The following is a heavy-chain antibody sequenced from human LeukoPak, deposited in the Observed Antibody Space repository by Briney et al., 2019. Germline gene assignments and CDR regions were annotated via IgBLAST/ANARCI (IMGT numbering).Heavy chain of an antibody. V-gene: IGHV1-18*01. D-gene: IGHD3-16*01. Sequence: ASVKVSCKASGYTFSKYGIIWARQAPGQGLEWMGWISPYSGNTGYAQKFQGRVTMTTDTSASTVYMELRSLRSDDTAIYYCARGYGDDYWGQGTLLTVSS. CDR3: ARGYGDDY. CDR1: GYTFSKYG. CDR2: ISPYSGNT. J-gene: IGHJ4*02.